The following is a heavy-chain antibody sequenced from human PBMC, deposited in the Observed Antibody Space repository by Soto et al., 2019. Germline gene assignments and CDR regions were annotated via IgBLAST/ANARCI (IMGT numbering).Heavy chain of an antibody. CDR1: GFTFSSYS. CDR2: ISSSSSST. CDR3: ARDATLRLGEPRTTDY. J-gene: IGHJ4*02. V-gene: IGHV3-48*02. Sequence: HPGGSLRLSCAASGFTFSSYSMNWVRQAPGKGLEWVSYISSSSSSTYYADSVKGRFTISRDNAKNSLYLQTNSLRDEDTAVYYCARDATLRLGEPRTTDYWGTGTLVSVFS. D-gene: IGHD3-16*01.